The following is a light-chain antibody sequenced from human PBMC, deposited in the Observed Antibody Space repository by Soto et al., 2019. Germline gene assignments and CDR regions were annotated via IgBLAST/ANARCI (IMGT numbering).Light chain of an antibody. CDR2: GNS. J-gene: IGLJ2*01. CDR1: SSNIGAGYD. Sequence: QSVLTQPPSVSGAPGQRVTISCTGSSSNIGAGYDVYWYQQLPGTAPKLLIYGNSNRPSGVPDRFSGSKSGTSASLAITGLQAEDEADYYCQSYDSSLSAHVVFGGGTQLTVL. CDR3: QSYDSSLSAHVV. V-gene: IGLV1-40*01.